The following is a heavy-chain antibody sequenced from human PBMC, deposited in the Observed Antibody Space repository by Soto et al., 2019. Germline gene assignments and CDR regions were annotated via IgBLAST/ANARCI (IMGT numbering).Heavy chain of an antibody. CDR3: ARVPGP. CDR2: IYHSGST. Sequence: PSETLSITCAVSGGSISSGGYSWSWIRQPPGKGLEWIGYIYHSGSTYYNPSLKSRVTISVDRSKNQFSLKLSSVTAADTAVYSCARVPGPWGQGTLVTVSP. V-gene: IGHV4-30-2*01. J-gene: IGHJ5*02. CDR1: GGSISSGGYS.